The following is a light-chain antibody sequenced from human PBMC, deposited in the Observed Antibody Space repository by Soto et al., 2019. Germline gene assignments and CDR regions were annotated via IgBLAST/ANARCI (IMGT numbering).Light chain of an antibody. CDR2: DVS. J-gene: IGLJ1*01. V-gene: IGLV2-14*03. CDR1: SSEVGGYNY. Sequence: QSALTQAASVSGSPGQSINISCTGTSSEVGGYNYVSWYQHHPGKAPKLIIYDVSNRPSGVSNPFSGSKSGNTASLTISGLQPEDEADYYCSSYTTSNTRQIVFVTGTKVTVL. CDR3: SSYTTSNTRQIV.